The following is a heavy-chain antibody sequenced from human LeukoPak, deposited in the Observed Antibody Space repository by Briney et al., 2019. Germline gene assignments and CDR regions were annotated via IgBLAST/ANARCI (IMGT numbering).Heavy chain of an antibody. CDR1: GFTFSSDG. D-gene: IGHD5-18*01. J-gene: IGHJ4*02. Sequence: GGSLRLSCAASGFTFSSDGMSWVRQAPGKGLEWVSAISGSGGSTYYADSVKGRFTISRDNSKNTLYLQMNSLRAEDTAVYYCARLSRGGYSYGYLDYWGQGTLVTVSS. V-gene: IGHV3-23*01. CDR3: ARLSRGGYSYGYLDY. CDR2: ISGSGGST.